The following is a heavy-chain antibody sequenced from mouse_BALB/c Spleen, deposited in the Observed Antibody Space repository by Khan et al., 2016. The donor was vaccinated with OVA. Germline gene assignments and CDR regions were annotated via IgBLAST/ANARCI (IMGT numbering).Heavy chain of an antibody. D-gene: IGHD1-2*01. CDR3: ARIPTFITTALDY. J-gene: IGHJ4*01. V-gene: IGHV5-12-2*01. CDR2: ITNGGGNT. Sequence: EVELVESGGGLVQPGGSLKLSCAASGFTFSSNTMSWVRQTPEKRLEWVAYITNGGGNTYYPDTVKGRFTIFRDNAKNTLYLQMSSLKSEDTAMYYCARIPTFITTALDYWGQRTSVTVSS. CDR1: GFTFSSNT.